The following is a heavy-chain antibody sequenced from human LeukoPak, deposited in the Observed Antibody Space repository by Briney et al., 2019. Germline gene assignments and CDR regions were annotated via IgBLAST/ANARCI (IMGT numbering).Heavy chain of an antibody. Sequence: PGGSLRLSCAASGFSFSTYYMGWIRQAPGKGLEWVSYISSGAGTSIYYADSVRSRFFISRDNDKNSLYLQMNSLGAEDTAIYYCYASAVVASGYWGQGTLVTVSS. CDR2: ISSGAGTSI. D-gene: IGHD6-19*01. CDR3: YASAVVASGY. J-gene: IGHJ4*02. CDR1: GFSFSTYY. V-gene: IGHV3-11*01.